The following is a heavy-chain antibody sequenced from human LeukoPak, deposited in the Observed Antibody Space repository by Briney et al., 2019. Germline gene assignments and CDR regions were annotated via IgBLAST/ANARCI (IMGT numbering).Heavy chain of an antibody. Sequence: PGGSLRLSCAASGFMFSDYYMNWMRQAPGQGLEWVSYTSPSDETILYADSVKGRFTVSRDNAKNSLYLQMNSLRAEDTAVYYCARLKGDGYSSGWPEAWGQGTLVTVSS. CDR2: TSPSDETI. J-gene: IGHJ5*02. CDR3: ARLKGDGYSSGWPEA. D-gene: IGHD6-19*01. V-gene: IGHV3-11*04. CDR1: GFMFSDYY.